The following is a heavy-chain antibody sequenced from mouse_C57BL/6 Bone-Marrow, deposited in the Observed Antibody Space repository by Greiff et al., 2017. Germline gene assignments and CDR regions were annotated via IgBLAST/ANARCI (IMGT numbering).Heavy chain of an antibody. CDR3: TRGGYDYPYFDY. D-gene: IGHD2-4*01. J-gene: IGHJ2*01. Sequence: QVQLKESGAELVRPGASVTLSCKASGYTFTDYEMHWVKQTPVHGLEWIGAIDPETGGTAYNQKFKGKAILTADKSSSTAYMGLRSLTSEDSAVYYCTRGGYDYPYFDYWGQGTTLTVSS. CDR2: IDPETGGT. CDR1: GYTFTDYE. V-gene: IGHV1-15*01.